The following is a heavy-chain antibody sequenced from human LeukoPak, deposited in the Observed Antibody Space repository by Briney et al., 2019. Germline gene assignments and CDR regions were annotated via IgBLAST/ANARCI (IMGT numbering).Heavy chain of an antibody. V-gene: IGHV1-46*01. CDR1: GYTFTNYY. Sequence: ASVKVSCKASGYTFTNYYIHWVRQAAGQGLEWMGIINPSGSTSYTQKFQGRVTMTRDTSTSTVYMELSSLRSEDTAVYYCARGLGYTSGWYAFVIWGQGTMVTVSS. CDR3: ARGLGYTSGWYAFVI. D-gene: IGHD6-19*01. J-gene: IGHJ3*02. CDR2: INPSGST.